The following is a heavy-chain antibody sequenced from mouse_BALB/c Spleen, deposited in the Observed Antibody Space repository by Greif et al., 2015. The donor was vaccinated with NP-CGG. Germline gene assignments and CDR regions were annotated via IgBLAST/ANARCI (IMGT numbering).Heavy chain of an antibody. D-gene: IGHD4-1*01. Sequence: LQESGPELVKPGASVKISCKASGYTFTDYYINWVKQKPGQGLEWIGWIYPGSGNTKYNEEFKGKATLTVDTSSSTAYMQLSGLTSEDTTVYFCARRTGTEAMDYWGQGTSVTVSS. V-gene: IGHV1-84*02. J-gene: IGHJ4*01. CDR2: IYPGSGNT. CDR1: GYTFTDYY. CDR3: ARRTGTEAMDY.